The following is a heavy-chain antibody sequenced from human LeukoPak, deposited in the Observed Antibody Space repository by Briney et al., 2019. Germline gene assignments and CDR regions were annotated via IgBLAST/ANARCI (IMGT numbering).Heavy chain of an antibody. V-gene: IGHV3-30*03. CDR1: GFPFSSYG. J-gene: IGHJ4*02. Sequence: GGSLRLSCAASGFPFSSYGMHWVRQAPGKGLEWVAVLSYDGSNEYYADSVTGRLTISRDNSKNTLYLQINSLRVEDTAVYYCAGSWFYRDYFEYWGQGTLVTVSS. CDR3: AGSWFYRDYFEY. CDR2: LSYDGSNE. D-gene: IGHD3-10*01.